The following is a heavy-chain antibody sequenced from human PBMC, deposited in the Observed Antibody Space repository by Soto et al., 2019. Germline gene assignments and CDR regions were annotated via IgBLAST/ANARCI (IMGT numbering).Heavy chain of an antibody. J-gene: IGHJ3*02. V-gene: IGHV4-31*01. Sequence: QVQLQEAGPGLVKPSQTLSLTCTVSGGSISSGGYFWSWIRQHPGKGLEWIGDINYSGSTYSNPSLKTPVTISVDTSKTQSSLKLRSVTAADTAVYYCARDILLWFGELPPRAHDAFDIWGQGTMVTVSS. CDR3: ARDILLWFGELPPRAHDAFDI. D-gene: IGHD3-10*01. CDR1: GGSISSGGYF. CDR2: INYSGST.